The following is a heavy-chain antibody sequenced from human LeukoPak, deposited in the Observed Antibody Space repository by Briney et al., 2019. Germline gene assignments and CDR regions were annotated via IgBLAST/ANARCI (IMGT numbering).Heavy chain of an antibody. Sequence: SETLSLTCTVSGGSISSYYWSWIRQPPGKGLEWIGYIYYSGSTNYNPSLKSRVAISVDTSKNQFPLKLSSVTAADTAVYYCARAPLPITMIVDWGQGTLVTVSS. CDR1: GGSISSYY. D-gene: IGHD3-22*01. CDR3: ARAPLPITMIVD. V-gene: IGHV4-59*01. J-gene: IGHJ4*02. CDR2: IYYSGST.